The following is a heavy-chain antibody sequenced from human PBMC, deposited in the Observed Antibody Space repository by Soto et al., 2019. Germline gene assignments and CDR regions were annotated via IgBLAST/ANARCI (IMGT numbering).Heavy chain of an antibody. CDR3: ARRGSSWLKKPLDY. CDR2: INHSGST. J-gene: IGHJ4*02. V-gene: IGHV4-34*01. Sequence: PSETLSLTCAVYGGSFSGYYWSWIRQPPGKGLEWIGEINHSGSTNYNPSLKSRVTISVDTSKNQFSLKLSSVTAADTAVYYCARRGSSWLKKPLDYWGQGTLVTVSS. D-gene: IGHD6-13*01. CDR1: GGSFSGYY.